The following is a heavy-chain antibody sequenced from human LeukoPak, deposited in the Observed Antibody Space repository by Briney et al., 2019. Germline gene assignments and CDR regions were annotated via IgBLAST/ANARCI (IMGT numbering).Heavy chain of an antibody. CDR2: ISGSGGST. J-gene: IGHJ4*02. D-gene: IGHD1-26*01. V-gene: IGHV3-23*01. CDR3: ARYSGSYYYPPAWDL. CDR1: GFTFSRYA. Sequence: GGSLRLSCAASGFTFSRYAMNWVRQAPGKGLEWVSVISGSGGSTYFADSVKGRFTISRDNSKNTLYLQMDSLRADDTAVYYCARYSGSYYYPPAWDLWGQGTLVTVSS.